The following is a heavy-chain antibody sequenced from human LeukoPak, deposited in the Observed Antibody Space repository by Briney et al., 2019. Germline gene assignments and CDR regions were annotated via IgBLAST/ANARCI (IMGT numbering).Heavy chain of an antibody. V-gene: IGHV6-1*01. CDR1: GDSVSSNSAA. Sequence: SQTLSLTCALSGDSVSSNSAAWHWLRQSPSRGLEWLGRTYYRSKLYNDYAVSVKSRITINPDTSKNQFSLQLNSVTPEDTAVYYCARGGAGEPIPFDYWGQGTLVTVSS. CDR3: ARGGAGEPIPFDY. D-gene: IGHD6-19*01. CDR2: TYYRSKLYN. J-gene: IGHJ4*02.